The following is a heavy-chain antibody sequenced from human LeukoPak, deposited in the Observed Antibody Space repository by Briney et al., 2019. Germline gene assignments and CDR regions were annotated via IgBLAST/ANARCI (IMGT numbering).Heavy chain of an antibody. CDR1: GYSFTSYW. CDR3: ARPYDSSGYPFDY. J-gene: IGHJ4*02. Sequence: GESLKISCKGSGYSFTSYWIGWVRHMPGKGLEWMGIIYPGDSDTRYSPSFQGQVTISADKSISTAYLQWSSLKASDTAMYYCARPYDSSGYPFDYWGQGTLVTVSS. CDR2: IYPGDSDT. V-gene: IGHV5-51*01. D-gene: IGHD3-22*01.